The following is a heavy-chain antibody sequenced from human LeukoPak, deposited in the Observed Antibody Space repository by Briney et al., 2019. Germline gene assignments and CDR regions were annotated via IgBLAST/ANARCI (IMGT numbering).Heavy chain of an antibody. V-gene: IGHV1-69*13. D-gene: IGHD3-22*01. Sequence: VASVKVSCKASGGTFSSYAISWVRQAPGQGLEWMGGIIPIFGTANYAQKFQGRVTITADESTSTAYMELSSLRSEDTAVYYCARGPTYYYDSSGYYSTYYFDYWGQGTLVTVSS. CDR3: ARGPTYYYDSSGYYSTYYFDY. J-gene: IGHJ4*02. CDR2: IIPIFGTA. CDR1: GGTFSSYA.